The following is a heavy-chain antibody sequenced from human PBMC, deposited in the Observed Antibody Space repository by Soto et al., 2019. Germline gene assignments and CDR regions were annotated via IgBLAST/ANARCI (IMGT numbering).Heavy chain of an antibody. J-gene: IGHJ4*02. D-gene: IGHD6-19*01. CDR2: ISGSGNST. V-gene: IGHV3-23*01. CDR1: GFGVSSYA. Sequence: EVQLLESGGGLVRPGGSLRLSCAASGFGVSSYAMSWVRQAPGKGLEWVSVISGSGNSTNYADSVTGRFTISRDKSKNMLYLQMTSLRAEDTAVYYCAKGMGGESSGWFDYWGQGTVVTVSS. CDR3: AKGMGGESSGWFDY.